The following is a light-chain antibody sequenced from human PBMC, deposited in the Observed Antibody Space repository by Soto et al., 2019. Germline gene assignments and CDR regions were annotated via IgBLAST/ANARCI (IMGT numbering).Light chain of an antibody. CDR2: GAS. CDR3: HQYNYWPGT. J-gene: IGKJ2*01. CDR1: QSVNIN. Sequence: MTQSPATLSVSPGDRAILSCRASQSVNINLAWYQQKPGQAPRLLIYGASTRPTDIPARFSGSGSGTEFTLTISSLQPEDLAVYYCHQYNYWPGTFGQGTKLDIK. V-gene: IGKV3-15*01.